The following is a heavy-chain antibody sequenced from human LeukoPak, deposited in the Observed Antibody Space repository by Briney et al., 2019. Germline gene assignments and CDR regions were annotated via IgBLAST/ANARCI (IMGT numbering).Heavy chain of an antibody. CDR3: ASQFPDIVVVVTAPPDFDF. V-gene: IGHV3-23*01. Sequence: GGSLRLSRAASGFTFSSYAMSWVRQAPGKGLEWVSAISGSGGSTYYADSVKGRFTISRDNSKNTLYLQMNSLRAEDTAVYYCASQFPDIVVVVTAPPDFDFWGQGTLVTVSS. J-gene: IGHJ4*02. CDR1: GFTFSSYA. D-gene: IGHD2-15*01. CDR2: ISGSGGST.